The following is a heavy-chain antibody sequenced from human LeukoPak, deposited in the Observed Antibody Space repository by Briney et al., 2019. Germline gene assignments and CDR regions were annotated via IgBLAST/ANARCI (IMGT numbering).Heavy chain of an antibody. CDR2: IYYSGST. V-gene: IGHV4-59*01. D-gene: IGHD6-6*01. CDR1: GDSISSYY. J-gene: IGHJ4*02. Sequence: SETLSLTCTVSGDSISSYYWSWIRQPPGKGLEWIGYIYYSGSTNYNPSLKSRVTISVDTSKNQFSLKLSSVTAADTAVYFCARDSPPQYASSSAGFDYWGQGALVTVSS. CDR3: ARDSPPQYASSSAGFDY.